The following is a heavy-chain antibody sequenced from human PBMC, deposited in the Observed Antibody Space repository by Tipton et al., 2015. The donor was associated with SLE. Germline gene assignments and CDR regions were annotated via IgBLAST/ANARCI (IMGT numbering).Heavy chain of an antibody. CDR2: ISSSGSTI. J-gene: IGHJ4*02. V-gene: IGHV3-11*01. CDR3: ARVSKSDSVFDY. CDR1: GFTVSSNY. Sequence: GSLRLSCAASGFTVSSNYMSWVRQAPGKGLEWVSYISSSGSTIYYADSVKGRFTISRDNAKKSLYLQMNSLRAEDTAVYYCARVSKSDSVFDYWGQGTLVTVSS.